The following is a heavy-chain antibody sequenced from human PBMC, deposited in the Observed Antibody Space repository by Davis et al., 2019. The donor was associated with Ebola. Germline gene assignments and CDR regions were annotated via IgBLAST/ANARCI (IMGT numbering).Heavy chain of an antibody. D-gene: IGHD3-16*01. CDR1: GFVFSSSG. CDR2: IWYDGTGE. CDR3: ARDYDHIWGSHRLILDS. Sequence: GESLKISCEASGFVFSSSGMHWVRQAPGKGLEWVAVIWYDGTGEYYADSVKGRFTVSRDNSKNTLFLHMNSLRGEDTAVYYCARDYDHIWGSHRLILDSWGQGTLVTVSS. V-gene: IGHV3-33*01. J-gene: IGHJ4*02.